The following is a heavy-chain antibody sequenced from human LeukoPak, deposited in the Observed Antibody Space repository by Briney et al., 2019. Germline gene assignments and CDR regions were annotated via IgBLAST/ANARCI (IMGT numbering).Heavy chain of an antibody. V-gene: IGHV5-51*01. J-gene: IGHJ6*03. CDR3: ATHSIAVAGKTVYYYYYMDV. Sequence: GESLKISCKVSGYSFTNYWIGWVRQMPGKGLEWMGIIYPGDSDTRYSPSFQGQVTISADKSISTAYLQWSSLKASDTAMYYCATHSIAVAGKTVYYYYYMDVWGKGTTVTVSS. D-gene: IGHD6-19*01. CDR1: GYSFTNYW. CDR2: IYPGDSDT.